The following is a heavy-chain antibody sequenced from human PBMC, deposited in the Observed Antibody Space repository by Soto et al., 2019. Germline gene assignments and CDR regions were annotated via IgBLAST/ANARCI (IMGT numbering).Heavy chain of an antibody. CDR1: GGSISSSSYY. J-gene: IGHJ6*02. D-gene: IGHD3-3*02. CDR2: IYYSGST. V-gene: IGHV4-39*01. Sequence: PSETLSLTCTFSGGSISSSSYYWGWIRQPPGKGLEWIGSIYYSGSTYYNPSLKSRVTISVDTSKNQFSLKLSSVTAADTAVYYCASTFSYYYYGMDVWGQGTKVTVSS. CDR3: ASTFSYYYYGMDV.